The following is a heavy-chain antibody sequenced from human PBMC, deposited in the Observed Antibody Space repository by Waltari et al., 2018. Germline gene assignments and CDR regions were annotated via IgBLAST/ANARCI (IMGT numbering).Heavy chain of an antibody. CDR3: ATSCSTSCPYGDY. J-gene: IGHJ4*02. CDR1: GYTFPDYY. D-gene: IGHD2-2*01. CDR2: VDPEDGET. Sequence: EVQLVQSGAEVKKPGATVQITCKASGYTFPDYYMHWVQQAPGKGLEWMGRVDPEDGETIYAEKFQGRVTITADTSTDTAYMELSSLRSEVTAVYYCATSCSTSCPYGDYWGQGTLVTVSS. V-gene: IGHV1-69-2*01.